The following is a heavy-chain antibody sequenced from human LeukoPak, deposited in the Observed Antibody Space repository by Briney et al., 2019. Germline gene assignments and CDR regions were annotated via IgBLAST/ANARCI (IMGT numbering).Heavy chain of an antibody. CDR1: GGSISSGGYS. CDR2: IYHSGST. D-gene: IGHD3-10*01. J-gene: IGHJ5*02. Sequence: SETLSLTCAVSGGSISSGGYSWSWIRQPPGKGLEWIGYIYHSGSTYYNPSLKSRVTISVDRSKNQFSLKLSSVTAADTAVYYCARGITMVRGVITFFDPWGQGTLVTVSS. V-gene: IGHV4-30-2*01. CDR3: ARGITMVRGVITFFDP.